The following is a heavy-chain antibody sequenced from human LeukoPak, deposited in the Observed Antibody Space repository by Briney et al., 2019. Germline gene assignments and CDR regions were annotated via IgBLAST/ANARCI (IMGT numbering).Heavy chain of an antibody. Sequence: GGSLRLSCAASGFTFSDYDMNWIRQAPGTGLEWVSYITGSSSSKYYADSVKGRFTISRDNAKNSLYLQMNSLRVEDTAVYYCARPTTSGWYPHWGQGTMVTVSS. D-gene: IGHD6-19*01. CDR3: ARPTTSGWYPH. V-gene: IGHV3-48*01. CDR1: GFTFSDYD. J-gene: IGHJ3*01. CDR2: ITGSSSSK.